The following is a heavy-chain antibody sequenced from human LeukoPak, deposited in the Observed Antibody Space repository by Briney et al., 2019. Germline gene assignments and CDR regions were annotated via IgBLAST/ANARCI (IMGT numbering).Heavy chain of an antibody. CDR2: INPNSGGT. CDR3: ARDPPIGGADVFDI. D-gene: IGHD3-10*01. V-gene: IGHV1-2*02. Sequence: ASLKVSCKAAGYTFTGYYVHWVRQAPGQGLEWMGWINPNSGGTNYAQKFQGRVTMTRDTSISTAYMELSRLTSDDTAVYYCARDPPIGGADVFDIWGQGTMVTVSS. CDR1: GYTFTGYY. J-gene: IGHJ3*02.